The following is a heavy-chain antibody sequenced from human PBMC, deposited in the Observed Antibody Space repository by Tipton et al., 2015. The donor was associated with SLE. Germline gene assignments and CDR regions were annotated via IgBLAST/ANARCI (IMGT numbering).Heavy chain of an antibody. J-gene: IGHJ6*03. CDR2: IRNKANSYTA. Sequence: SLRLSCAASGFSFSDHYMDWVRQAPGRGLEWVGRIRNKANSYTAEYAASVKGRFTISRDDSKNSLYLQMNSLKTEDTAVYYCALVDMVAYHMDVWGKGTTVTVSS. CDR3: ALVDMVAYHMDV. CDR1: GFSFSDHY. D-gene: IGHD5-12*01. V-gene: IGHV3-72*01.